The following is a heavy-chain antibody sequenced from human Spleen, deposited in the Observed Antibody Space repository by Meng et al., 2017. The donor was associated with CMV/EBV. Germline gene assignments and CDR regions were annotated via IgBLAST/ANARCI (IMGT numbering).Heavy chain of an antibody. J-gene: IGHJ5*02. CDR1: GFTFDDYS. CDR2: ISWNSGNT. CDR3: ARGYCSSTSCYTVS. V-gene: IGHV3-9*01. D-gene: IGHD2-2*02. Sequence: SLKISCEASGFTFDDYSMHWVRQAPGKGLEWVSGISWNSGNTGYVDSVKGRFTISRDNAKNSLYLQMNSLRAEDTAVYYCARGYCSSTSCYTVSWGQGTLVTVSS.